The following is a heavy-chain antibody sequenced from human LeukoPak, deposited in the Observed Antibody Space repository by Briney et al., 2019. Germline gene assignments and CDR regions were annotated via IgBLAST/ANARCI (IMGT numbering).Heavy chain of an antibody. V-gene: IGHV4-31*03. D-gene: IGHD3-3*01. J-gene: IGHJ4*02. Sequence: SETLSLTCTVSGGSISSSGYYWSWIRQHPGKGLEWIGYIYYSGSTYYNTSLKSRVTISVDTSKSQFSLKLSSVTAADTAVYYCARLAWSGFSGFDYWGQGTLVTVSS. CDR3: ARLAWSGFSGFDY. CDR1: GGSISSSGYY. CDR2: IYYSGST.